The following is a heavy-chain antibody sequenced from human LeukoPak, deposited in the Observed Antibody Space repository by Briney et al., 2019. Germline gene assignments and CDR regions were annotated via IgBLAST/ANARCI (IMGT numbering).Heavy chain of an antibody. J-gene: IGHJ4*02. CDR1: GFTFRSIW. D-gene: IGHD1-1*01. Sequence: PGGSQRLSCAARGFTFRSIWMGWVRQATGKGLEWVASIKFDESESHHVDSVKGRFTISRDNAKNSLYLQMNSLRAEDTAVYFCTRVTTNGYFEYWGQGTLVTVSS. CDR2: IKFDESES. V-gene: IGHV3-7*04. CDR3: TRVTTNGYFEY.